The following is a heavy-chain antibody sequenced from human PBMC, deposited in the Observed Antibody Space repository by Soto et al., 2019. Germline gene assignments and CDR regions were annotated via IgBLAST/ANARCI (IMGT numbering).Heavy chain of an antibody. CDR3: ARETRDTAMVYYGMDV. CDR1: GYTFTGYY. V-gene: IGHV1-2*04. Sequence: ASVKVSCKASGYTFTGYYMHWVRLAPGQGLEWMGWINPNSGGTNYAQKFQGWVTMTRDTSISTAYMELSRLRSDDTAVYYCARETRDTAMVYYGMDVWGQGTTVTVSS. D-gene: IGHD5-18*01. CDR2: INPNSGGT. J-gene: IGHJ6*02.